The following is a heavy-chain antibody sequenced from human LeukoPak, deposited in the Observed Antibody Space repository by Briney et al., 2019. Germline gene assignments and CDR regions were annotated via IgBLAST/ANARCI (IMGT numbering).Heavy chain of an antibody. CDR3: ARHWDAFDI. J-gene: IGHJ3*02. V-gene: IGHV3-23*01. Sequence: PGGSLRLSCAVSGFTFSSYAMNWVRQAPGKGLEWVSAISGSGGSTYYADSVKGRFTISRDNSKNTLYLQMNSLRADDTAVYYCARHWDAFDIWGQGTMVTVSS. CDR1: GFTFSSYA. CDR2: ISGSGGST.